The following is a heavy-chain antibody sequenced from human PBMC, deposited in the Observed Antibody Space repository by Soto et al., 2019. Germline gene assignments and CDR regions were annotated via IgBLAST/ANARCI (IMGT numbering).Heavy chain of an antibody. V-gene: IGHV1-18*01. D-gene: IGHD3-9*01. J-gene: IGHJ6*02. Sequence: ASVKVSCKASGYTFTSYGISCVRQAPGQGLEWMGWISAYNGNTNYAQKLQGRVTMTTDTSTSTAYMELRSLRSDDTAVYYCARETHYDILTGTYYYGMDVWGQGTTVTVSS. CDR2: ISAYNGNT. CDR3: ARETHYDILTGTYYYGMDV. CDR1: GYTFTSYG.